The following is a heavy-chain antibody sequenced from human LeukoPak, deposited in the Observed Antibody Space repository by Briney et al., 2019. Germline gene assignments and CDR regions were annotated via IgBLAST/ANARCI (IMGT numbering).Heavy chain of an antibody. CDR2: MYYSGSI. V-gene: IGHV4-39*07. Sequence: SETLSLTCSVSGGSISSSSYYWGWIRQPPGKGLEWIGSMYYSGSIYHNPSLKSRVTISVDTSKNQFSLKLSSVTAADTAVYYCARALSGSPRLYYFDYWGQGTLVTVSS. CDR3: ARALSGSPRLYYFDY. J-gene: IGHJ4*02. D-gene: IGHD1-26*01. CDR1: GGSISSSSYY.